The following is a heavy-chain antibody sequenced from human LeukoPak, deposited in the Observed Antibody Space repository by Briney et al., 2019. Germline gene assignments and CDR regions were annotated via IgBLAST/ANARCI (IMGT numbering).Heavy chain of an antibody. V-gene: IGHV4-34*01. D-gene: IGHD2-15*01. CDR2: INHSGST. CDR1: GGSFSGYY. Sequence: SETLSLTCAVYGGSFSGYYWSWIRQPPGKGLEWIGEINHSGSTNYNPSLKSRVTISVDTSKNQFSLKLSSVTAADTAVYYCARIFSPYCSGGSCFQPYAFDIWGQGTMVTVSS. J-gene: IGHJ3*02. CDR3: ARIFSPYCSGGSCFQPYAFDI.